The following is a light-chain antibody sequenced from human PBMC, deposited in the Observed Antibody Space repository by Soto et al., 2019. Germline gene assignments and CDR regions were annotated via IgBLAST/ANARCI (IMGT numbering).Light chain of an antibody. CDR3: QQRSTWPLT. Sequence: EIVLTQSPATLSLSPGERATLSCRASQSISSHLAWYQQKPGQTPRLLMYDASNRATAVPARFSGSGPGTDFTLTISSLEPEDLAVYSCQQRSTWPLTFGGGTTVEIK. J-gene: IGKJ4*01. CDR1: QSISSH. V-gene: IGKV3-11*01. CDR2: DAS.